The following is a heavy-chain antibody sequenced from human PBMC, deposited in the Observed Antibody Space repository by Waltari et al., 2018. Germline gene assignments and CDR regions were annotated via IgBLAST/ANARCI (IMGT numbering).Heavy chain of an antibody. D-gene: IGHD3-10*01. CDR1: GYTFTGYY. Sequence: QVQLVQSGAEEKKPGASVKVSCKASGYTFTGYYMHWVRQAPEQGLEWMGRINPNSGGTNYAQKFQGRVTMTRDTSISTAYMELSRLRSDDTAVYYCARDYGSGSYYSTYYYYYYMDVWGKGTTVTVSS. CDR2: INPNSGGT. V-gene: IGHV1-2*06. J-gene: IGHJ6*03. CDR3: ARDYGSGSYYSTYYYYYYMDV.